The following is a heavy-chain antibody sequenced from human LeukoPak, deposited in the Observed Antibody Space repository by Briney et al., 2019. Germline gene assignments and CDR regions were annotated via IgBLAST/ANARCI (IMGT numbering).Heavy chain of an antibody. V-gene: IGHV4-61*01. D-gene: IGHD6-13*01. CDR1: GGSISSSSSY. Sequence: SETLSLTCTVSGGSISSSSSYWSWIRQPPGKGLEWIGYIFYSGSTNYNPSLKSRVTISVDTSKNQFSLKLNSVTAADTAVYYCARVDNTAAVDYWGQGTLVTVSS. CDR3: ARVDNTAAVDY. CDR2: IFYSGST. J-gene: IGHJ4*02.